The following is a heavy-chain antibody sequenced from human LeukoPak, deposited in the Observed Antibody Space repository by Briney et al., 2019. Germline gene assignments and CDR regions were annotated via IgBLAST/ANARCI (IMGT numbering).Heavy chain of an antibody. J-gene: IGHJ4*02. V-gene: IGHV4-39*01. CDR1: GGSISSSSYY. D-gene: IGHD6-13*01. CDR3: ARGSWQQLVLWGVGYYFDY. CDR2: IYYSGNT. Sequence: SETLSLTCTVSGGSISSSSYYWGWIRQPPGKGLEWIGSIYYSGNTYYNPSLKSRVTISVDTSKNQFSLKLSSVTAADTAVYYCARGSWQQLVLWGVGYYFDYWGQGTLVTVSS.